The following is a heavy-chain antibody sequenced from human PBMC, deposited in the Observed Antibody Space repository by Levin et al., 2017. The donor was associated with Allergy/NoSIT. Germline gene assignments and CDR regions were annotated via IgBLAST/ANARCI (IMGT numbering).Heavy chain of an antibody. V-gene: IGHV4-61*02. CDR2: IYTSGST. J-gene: IGHJ4*02. Sequence: SETLSLTCTVSGGSISSGSYYWSWIRQPAGKGLEWIGRIYTSGSTNYNPSLKSRVTISVDTSKNQFSLKLSSVTAADTAVYYCARVVGGWSGYSGYDLSGVLDYWGQGTLVTVSS. D-gene: IGHD5-12*01. CDR3: ARVVGGWSGYSGYDLSGVLDY. CDR1: GGSISSGSYY.